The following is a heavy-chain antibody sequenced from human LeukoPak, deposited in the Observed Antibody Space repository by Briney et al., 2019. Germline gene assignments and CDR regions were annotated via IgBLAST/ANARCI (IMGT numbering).Heavy chain of an antibody. CDR1: GYTFTSYG. J-gene: IGHJ4*02. Sequence: GASVKVSCKASGYTFTSYGISWVRQAPGQGLEWMGWISAYNGNTNYAQKLQGRVTMTTNTSTSTAYMELRSLRSDDTAVYYCARGAPQERWLQKPFDYWGQGTLVTVSS. CDR3: ARGAPQERWLQKPFDY. D-gene: IGHD5-24*01. V-gene: IGHV1-18*01. CDR2: ISAYNGNT.